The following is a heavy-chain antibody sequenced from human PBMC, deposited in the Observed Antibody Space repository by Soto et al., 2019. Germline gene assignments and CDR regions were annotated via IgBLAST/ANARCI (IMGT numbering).Heavy chain of an antibody. J-gene: IGHJ4*02. V-gene: IGHV3-23*01. CDR3: AKNGQWLATPPEA. Sequence: EMQLLESGGASVQPGGSVRLSCAASGFSFGTFVMTWFRQAPGGGLEWVASITDSGYTASYAETVEGRFTVSRDNSKNKLHLQMNDLRAEDTATYYCAKNGQWLATPPEAWGQGTLVTVSS. CDR1: GFSFGTFV. D-gene: IGHD6-19*01. CDR2: ITDSGYTA.